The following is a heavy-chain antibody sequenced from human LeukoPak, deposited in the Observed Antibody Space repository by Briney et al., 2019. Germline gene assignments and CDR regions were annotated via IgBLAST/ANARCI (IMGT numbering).Heavy chain of an antibody. V-gene: IGHV3-21*01. CDR3: ARVHSGSPH. D-gene: IGHD1-26*01. Sequence: PGGSLRLSCAASGFTFSSYNMNWVRQAPGRGLEWVSSISTTSNYTYYADSVKGRFTISRDNAKNSLYLQMNSLRAEDTAVYYCARVHSGSPHWGQGTLVTVFS. CDR2: ISTTSNYT. J-gene: IGHJ4*02. CDR1: GFTFSSYN.